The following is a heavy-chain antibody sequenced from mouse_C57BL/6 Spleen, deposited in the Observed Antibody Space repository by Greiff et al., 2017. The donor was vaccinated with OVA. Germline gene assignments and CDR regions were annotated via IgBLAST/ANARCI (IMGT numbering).Heavy chain of an antibody. CDR2: IDPTSGGT. J-gene: IGHJ1*03. CDR3: ARLGDYYGSRGYFDV. D-gene: IGHD1-1*01. Sequence: VQLQQPGAELVKPGASVKLSCKASGYTFTSYWMHWVKQRPGRGLEWIGRIDPTSGGTKYNEKFKSKATLTVDKPSSTAYMQLSSLTSEDSAVYYCARLGDYYGSRGYFDVWGTGTTVTVSS. CDR1: GYTFTSYW. V-gene: IGHV1-72*01.